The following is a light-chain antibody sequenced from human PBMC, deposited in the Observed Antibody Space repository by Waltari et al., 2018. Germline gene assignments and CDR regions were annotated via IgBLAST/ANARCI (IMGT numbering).Light chain of an antibody. V-gene: IGLV1-44*01. CDR1: SSNHGSNS. Sequence: QSVLSQTPSASGTPGPGVAIPCSGSSSNHGSNSVDWYQQFPGSAPNLLIYTNNQRPSGVPGRFSGSKSGTSASLAISGLQSEDEAHYYCATWDNSLNGPVFGGGTKLTVL. CDR2: TNN. CDR3: ATWDNSLNGPV. J-gene: IGLJ2*01.